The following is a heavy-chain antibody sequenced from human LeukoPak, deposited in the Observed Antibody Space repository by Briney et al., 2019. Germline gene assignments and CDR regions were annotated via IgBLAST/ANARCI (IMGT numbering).Heavy chain of an antibody. CDR2: IGIAGDT. CDR1: GFTFSRHD. Sequence: PGGSLRLSCAASGFTFSRHDMHWVRHATGKGLEWVSAIGIAGDTYYEDSVKGRFTITRENDKNFFYLQMNSLRAGDTAIYYCARVSLGGNGFDYWGQGTLVTVSS. D-gene: IGHD4-23*01. J-gene: IGHJ4*02. CDR3: ARVSLGGNGFDY. V-gene: IGHV3-13*01.